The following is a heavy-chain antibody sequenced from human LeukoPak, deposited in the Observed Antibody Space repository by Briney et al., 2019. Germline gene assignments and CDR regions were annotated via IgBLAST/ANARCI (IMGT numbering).Heavy chain of an antibody. CDR3: AITRYSQYNWFDP. J-gene: IGHJ5*02. Sequence: PSQTLSLTCTVSGGSISSGGYYWRWLRQHPGKGLEWIGYIYYSGSTYYNPSLKSRVTISVDTSKNQFSLKLSSVTAADTAVYYCAITRYSQYNWFDPWGQGTLVTVSS. V-gene: IGHV4-31*03. CDR2: IYYSGST. D-gene: IGHD1/OR15-1a*01. CDR1: GGSISSGGYY.